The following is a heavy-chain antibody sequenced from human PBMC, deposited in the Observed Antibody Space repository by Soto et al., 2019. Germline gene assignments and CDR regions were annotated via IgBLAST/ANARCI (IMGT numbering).Heavy chain of an antibody. Sequence: EVHLVESGGGLVQPGGSLRLSCAASGFTFSTYEMNWVRQAPGKGLEWVSYISGSGGTIYYADSVKGRFTISRDNAKNSLYLQMNSLGAEDTAVYYCARTGVLSRSRDYWGQGTLVTVSS. CDR2: ISGSGGTI. CDR3: ARTGVLSRSRDY. V-gene: IGHV3-48*03. J-gene: IGHJ4*02. D-gene: IGHD1-26*01. CDR1: GFTFSTYE.